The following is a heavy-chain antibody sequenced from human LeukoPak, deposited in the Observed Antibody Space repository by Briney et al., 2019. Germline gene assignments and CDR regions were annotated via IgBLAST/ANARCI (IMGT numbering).Heavy chain of an antibody. CDR3: ARRAGTGDRDYFDS. CDR2: IYTTGTT. CDR1: GGSINPYY. J-gene: IGHJ4*02. V-gene: IGHV4-4*07. D-gene: IGHD3/OR15-3a*01. Sequence: VKPSETLSLTCTVSGGSINPYYWNWIRQPAGKGLEWIGRIYTTGTTTYNPSLRSRVTMSVDTSKNQVSLILSSVTTADAAMYYCARRAGTGDRDYFDSWGQGTLVTVSS.